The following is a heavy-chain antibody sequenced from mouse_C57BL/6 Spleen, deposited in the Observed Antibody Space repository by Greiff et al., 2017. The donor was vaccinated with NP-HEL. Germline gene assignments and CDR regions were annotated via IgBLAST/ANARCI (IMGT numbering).Heavy chain of an antibody. J-gene: IGHJ4*01. CDR2: IDPETGGT. D-gene: IGHD1-1*01. V-gene: IGHV1-15*01. CDR3: TRDYGSSIYYAMDY. CDR1: GYTFTDYE. Sequence: QVQLQQSGAELVRPGASVTLSCKASGYTFTDYEMHWVKQTPVHGLEWIGAIDPETGGTAYNQKFKGKAILTADKSSSTAYMELRSLTSEDSAVYYCTRDYGSSIYYAMDYWGQGTSVTVSS.